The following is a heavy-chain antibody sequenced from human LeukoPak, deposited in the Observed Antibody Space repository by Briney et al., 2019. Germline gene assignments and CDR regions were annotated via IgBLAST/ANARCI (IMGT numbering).Heavy chain of an antibody. J-gene: IGHJ5*01. Sequence: PSETLSLTCAVSGASFNTYYWTWIRQSPDKGLEWIGEVKHDGDTNVNPSLRSRVVMSVDASKNQFSLKMTSVTAADTAIYFCARGPVALPNDRLSLFFDFWGQGTLVTVSS. CDR3: ARGPVALPNDRLSLFFDF. CDR2: VKHDGDT. V-gene: IGHV4-34*01. CDR1: GASFNTYY. D-gene: IGHD2-8*01.